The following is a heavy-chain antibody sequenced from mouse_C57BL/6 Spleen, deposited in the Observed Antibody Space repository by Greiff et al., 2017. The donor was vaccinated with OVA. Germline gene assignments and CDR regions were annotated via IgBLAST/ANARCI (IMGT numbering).Heavy chain of an antibody. CDR2: IYPGDGDT. CDR3: AQRLDYDVGCAY. J-gene: IGHJ3*01. CDR1: GYAFSSSW. Sequence: QVQLQQSGPELVKPGASVKISCKASGYAFSSSWMNWVKQRPGKGLEWIGRIYPGDGDTNYNGKFKGKATLTADKSSSTAYMQLSSLTSEDSAVYFCAQRLDYDVGCAYWGQGTLVTVSA. D-gene: IGHD2-4*01. V-gene: IGHV1-82*01.